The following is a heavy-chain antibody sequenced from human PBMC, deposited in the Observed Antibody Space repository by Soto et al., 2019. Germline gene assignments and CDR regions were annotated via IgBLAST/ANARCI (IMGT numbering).Heavy chain of an antibody. CDR2: ISPYNDYT. Sequence: QVQLVQSAGEVKKPGASVKVSCKASGYTFIRYDITWMRQAPGQGLEWMGWISPYNDYTIYAQKLQGRVTMTTDTSTRTVYLDLRSLKADDTAVYYCARAGYYDNTWGKFSHYGLDVWGQGTSVTVSS. V-gene: IGHV1-18*01. J-gene: IGHJ6*02. D-gene: IGHD3-16*01. CDR1: GYTFIRYD. CDR3: ARAGYYDNTWGKFSHYGLDV.